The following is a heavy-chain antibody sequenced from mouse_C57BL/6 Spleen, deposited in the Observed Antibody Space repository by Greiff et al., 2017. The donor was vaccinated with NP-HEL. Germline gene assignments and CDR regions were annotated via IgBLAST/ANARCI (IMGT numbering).Heavy chain of an antibody. CDR1: GYAFSSSW. CDR2: IYPGDGDT. Sequence: VQLQQSGPELVKPGASVKISCKASGYAFSSSWMNWVKQRPGKGLEWIGRIYPGDGDTNYNGKFKGKATLTADKSSSTAYMQLSSLTSEDSAVYFCAREGYPPYAMDYWGQGTSVTVSS. V-gene: IGHV1-82*01. CDR3: AREGYPPYAMDY. J-gene: IGHJ4*01.